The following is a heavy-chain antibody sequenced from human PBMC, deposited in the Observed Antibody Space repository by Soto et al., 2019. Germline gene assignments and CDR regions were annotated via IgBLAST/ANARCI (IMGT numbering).Heavy chain of an antibody. D-gene: IGHD2-2*02. CDR2: IRSRANNFAT. Sequence: GGSLRLSCAASGFIFSGSAIHWVRQASGKGLEWVGRIRSRANNFATSSATSVKGRFTFSRDDSKNTAYLQMNTLKPEDTAVYYCARGQGAAIGDYYYHGMDVWGQGTTVTAP. CDR3: ARGQGAAIGDYYYHGMDV. J-gene: IGHJ6*02. V-gene: IGHV3-73*01. CDR1: GFIFSGSA.